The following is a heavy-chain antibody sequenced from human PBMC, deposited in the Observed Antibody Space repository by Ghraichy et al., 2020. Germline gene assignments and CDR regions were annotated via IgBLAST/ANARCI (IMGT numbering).Heavy chain of an antibody. Sequence: GGSLRLSCAASGFIFSSFSMNWVRQAPGKGLEWVSYVSRGGGTTYYADSVKGRFTISRDNAKNSLFVQMNSLRDEDTAVYYCARVGYYYDSGSYYFDYWSQATLGTVSS. CDR2: VSRGGGTT. D-gene: IGHD3-10*01. CDR1: GFIFSSFS. V-gene: IGHV3-48*02. J-gene: IGHJ4*02. CDR3: ARVGYYYDSGSYYFDY.